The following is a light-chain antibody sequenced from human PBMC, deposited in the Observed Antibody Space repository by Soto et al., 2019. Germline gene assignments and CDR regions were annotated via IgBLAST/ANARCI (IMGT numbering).Light chain of an antibody. Sequence: QSVLSQPPSASGTPGHRVTISCSGSSSNIGRNYVYWYQQVPGTAPKLLIFRNNQRPSGVPDRFSGSKSGTSASLAISGLRSEDEADYFCAAWDYSLSGYWVFGGGTKVTVL. CDR3: AAWDYSLSGYWV. V-gene: IGLV1-47*01. CDR1: SSNIGRNY. J-gene: IGLJ3*02. CDR2: RNN.